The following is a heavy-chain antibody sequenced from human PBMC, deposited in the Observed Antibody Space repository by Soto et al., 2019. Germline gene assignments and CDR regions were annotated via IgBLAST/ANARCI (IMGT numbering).Heavy chain of an antibody. V-gene: IGHV3-21*01. J-gene: IGHJ5*01. D-gene: IGHD5-12*01. CDR3: ARDRGSEVFDS. CDR1: GFYFNVYS. Sequence: GGSLRLSCAASGFYFNVYSMNWVRQAPGKGLEWISSISSSSNYIHYRDSVRGRFTISRDNAKNSLYLQLDSLRVEDTAVYFCARDRGSEVFDSWGQGTLVTVSS. CDR2: ISSSSNYI.